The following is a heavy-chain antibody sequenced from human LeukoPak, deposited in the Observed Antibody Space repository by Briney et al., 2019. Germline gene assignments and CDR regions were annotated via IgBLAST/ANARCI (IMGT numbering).Heavy chain of an antibody. J-gene: IGHJ4*02. CDR1: GGSISSGGYY. CDR3: ARGRTYYYGSGSPTIDY. D-gene: IGHD3-10*01. CDR2: IYYRGST. V-gene: IGHV4-31*03. Sequence: SETLSLTCTVSGGSISSGGYYWSWIRQHPGKGLEWIGYIYYRGSTYYNPSLKSRVTISVDTSKNQFSLKLSSVTAADTAVYYCARGRTYYYGSGSPTIDYWGQGTLVTVSS.